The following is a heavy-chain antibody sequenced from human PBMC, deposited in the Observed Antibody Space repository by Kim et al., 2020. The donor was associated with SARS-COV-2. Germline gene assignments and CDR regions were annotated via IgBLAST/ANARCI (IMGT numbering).Heavy chain of an antibody. CDR3: ARRRGARGAFDI. D-gene: IGHD3-10*01. Sequence: RYSPSFQGQVTISADKSISTAYLQWSSLKASDTSMYYCARRRGARGAFDIWGQGTMVTVSS. J-gene: IGHJ3*02. V-gene: IGHV5-51*01.